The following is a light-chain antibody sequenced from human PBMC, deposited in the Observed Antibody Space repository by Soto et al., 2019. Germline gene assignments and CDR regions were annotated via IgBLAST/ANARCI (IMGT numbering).Light chain of an antibody. CDR3: SSYTSSSTLCV. CDR2: DVS. CDR1: SSDVGGYNY. J-gene: IGLJ1*01. Sequence: QSVLTQPASVSGSPGQSITISCTGTSSDVGGYNYVSWYQQHPGKAPKLMIYDVSNRPSGVSNRFSGSTSGNTASLTISGLQAEEEADYYCSSYTSSSTLCVFGTGTKVTVL. V-gene: IGLV2-14*01.